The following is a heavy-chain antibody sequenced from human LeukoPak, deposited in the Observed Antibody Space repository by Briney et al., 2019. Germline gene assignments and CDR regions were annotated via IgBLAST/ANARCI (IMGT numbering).Heavy chain of an antibody. V-gene: IGHV3-74*01. CDR1: GFTFSTYW. D-gene: IGHD2-15*01. Sequence: GGSLRLSCAASGFTFSTYWMHWVRQAPGKGLVWVSRINDDETVTNYADSVKGRFTISRDNAKNTLYLQMNSLRAEDTAVYFCARDLGSGGSCYRNWGQGTLVTVSS. J-gene: IGHJ4*02. CDR3: ARDLGSGGSCYRN. CDR2: INDDETVT.